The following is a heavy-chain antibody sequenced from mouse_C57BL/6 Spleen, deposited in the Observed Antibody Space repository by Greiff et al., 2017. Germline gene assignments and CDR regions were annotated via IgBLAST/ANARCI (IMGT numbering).Heavy chain of an antibody. CDR3: ARNHDGYPYYYAMDY. V-gene: IGHV1-55*01. Sequence: QVQLQQPGAELVKPGASVKMSCKASGYTFTSYWITWVKQRPGQGLEWIGDIYPGSGSTNYNEKFKSKATLTVDTSSSTAYMQLSSLTSEDSAVYYCARNHDGYPYYYAMDYWGQGTSVTVSS. D-gene: IGHD2-3*01. CDR1: GYTFTSYW. J-gene: IGHJ4*01. CDR2: IYPGSGST.